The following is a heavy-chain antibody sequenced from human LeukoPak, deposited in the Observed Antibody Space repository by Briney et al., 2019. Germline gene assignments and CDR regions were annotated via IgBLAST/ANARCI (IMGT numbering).Heavy chain of an antibody. V-gene: IGHV4-38-2*02. Sequence: SETLSLTCTVSGYSISSGYYWGWIRQPPGKGLEWIGEINHSGSTNYNPSLKSRVTISVDTSKNQFSLKLSSVTAADTAVYYCARQGGSKYYDFWCGYVGYMDVWGKGTTVTVSS. CDR2: INHSGST. J-gene: IGHJ6*03. CDR1: GYSISSGYY. CDR3: ARQGGSKYYDFWCGYVGYMDV. D-gene: IGHD3-3*01.